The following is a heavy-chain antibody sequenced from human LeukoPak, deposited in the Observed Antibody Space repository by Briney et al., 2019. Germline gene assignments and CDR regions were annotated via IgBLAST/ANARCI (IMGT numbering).Heavy chain of an antibody. CDR1: GYTFTGYH. D-gene: IGHD6-19*01. J-gene: IGHJ4*02. Sequence: ASVKVSCKASGYTFTGYHMHWVRQAPGQGLEWMGWINPNSGDTNYAQKFQGRVTMTRDTSISTAYMELSRLRSDDTAVYYCARPYTSGWYPLFDYWGQGTLVTVSS. V-gene: IGHV1-2*02. CDR3: ARPYTSGWYPLFDY. CDR2: INPNSGDT.